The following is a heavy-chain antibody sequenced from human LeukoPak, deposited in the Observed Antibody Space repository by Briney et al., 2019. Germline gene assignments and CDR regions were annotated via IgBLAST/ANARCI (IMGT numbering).Heavy chain of an antibody. J-gene: IGHJ3*02. CDR3: ARIWFGHDAFDI. V-gene: IGHV3-11*04. Sequence: GGSLRLSCAASGFTFSDSYMTWIRQAPGKGLEWVSYISNSGSTIYYADSVKGRFTISRDNAKNSLYLQMNSLRAEDTAVYYCARIWFGHDAFDIWGQGTMVTVSS. CDR2: ISNSGSTI. CDR1: GFTFSDSY. D-gene: IGHD3-10*01.